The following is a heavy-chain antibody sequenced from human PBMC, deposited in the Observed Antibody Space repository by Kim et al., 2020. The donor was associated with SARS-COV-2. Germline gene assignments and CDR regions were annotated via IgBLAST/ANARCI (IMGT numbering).Heavy chain of an antibody. D-gene: IGHD2-2*01. J-gene: IGHJ4*02. V-gene: IGHV3-13*01. CDR1: GFTFSNHD. CDR3: ARGFMAYCDTTNCPFDY. Sequence: GGSLRLSCTASGFTFSNHDMHWVRQVTGKGLEWVSAIGTLGDTYYADSVKGRFTISRENASNSLYLQMNNLRAGDTAVYYCARGFMAYCDTTNCPFDYWGQGALVTVSS. CDR2: IGTLGDT.